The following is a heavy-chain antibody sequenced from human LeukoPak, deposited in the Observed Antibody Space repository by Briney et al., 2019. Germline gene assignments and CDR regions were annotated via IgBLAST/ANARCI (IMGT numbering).Heavy chain of an antibody. CDR2: ISSSSSYI. V-gene: IGHV3-21*04. CDR1: GFTFSSYS. J-gene: IGHJ3*02. D-gene: IGHD3-22*01. CDR3: ARVNGLGYYDSSGYFDAFDI. Sequence: PGGSLRLSCAASGFTFSSYSMNWVRQAPGKGLEWVSSISSSSSYIYYADSVKGRFTISRDNAKNSLYLQMNSLRAEDTALYYCARVNGLGYYDSSGYFDAFDIWGQGTMVTVSS.